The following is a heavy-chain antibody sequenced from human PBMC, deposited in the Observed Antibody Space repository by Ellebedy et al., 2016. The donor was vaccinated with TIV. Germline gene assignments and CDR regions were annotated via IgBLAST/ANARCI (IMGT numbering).Heavy chain of an antibody. CDR2: IYYSGST. D-gene: IGHD2-15*01. Sequence: MPSETLSLTCTVSGGSISSGDYYWVWFGQPPGKGLEWIGYIYYSGSTYYNPSLKSQVTIAVDTSKNQFSLKLSSVTAADTAVYYCAKGLGYCSGGSCYIDAFDIWGQGTMVTVSS. CDR3: AKGLGYCSGGSCYIDAFDI. V-gene: IGHV4-30-4*08. CDR1: GGSISSGDYY. J-gene: IGHJ3*02.